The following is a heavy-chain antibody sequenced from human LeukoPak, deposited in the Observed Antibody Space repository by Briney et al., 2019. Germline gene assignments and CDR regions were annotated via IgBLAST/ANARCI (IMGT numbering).Heavy chain of an antibody. CDR3: ARSGDYGDYFTDQGGYFDY. D-gene: IGHD4-17*01. V-gene: IGHV3-30-3*01. CDR1: GFTFSSYA. Sequence: PGGSLRLSCAASGFTFSSYAMHWVRQAPGKGLEWVAVISYDGSNKYYADSVKGRFTISRDNSKNTLYLQMNSLRAEDTAVYYCARSGDYGDYFTDQGGYFDYWGQGTLVTVSS. J-gene: IGHJ4*02. CDR2: ISYDGSNK.